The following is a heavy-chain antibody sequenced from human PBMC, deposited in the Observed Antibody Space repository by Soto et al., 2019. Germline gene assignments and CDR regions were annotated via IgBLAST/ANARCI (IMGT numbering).Heavy chain of an antibody. CDR1: GYTFTSYG. D-gene: IGHD5-18*01. CDR3: ARDRVSGSYSYGYPGDY. J-gene: IGHJ4*02. V-gene: IGHV1-18*01. CDR2: ISAYNGNT. Sequence: QVQLVQSGAEVKKPGASVKVSCKASGYTFTSYGISWVRQAPGQGLEGMGWISAYNGNTNYAQNLQGRVTMTTDTSTRTAYMELRSLRSDDTAVYYCARDRVSGSYSYGYPGDYWGQGTLVTVSS.